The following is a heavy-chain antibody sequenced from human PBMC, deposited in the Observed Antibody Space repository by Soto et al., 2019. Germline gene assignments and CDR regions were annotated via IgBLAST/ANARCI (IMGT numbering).Heavy chain of an antibody. Sequence: QVQLQESGPGLVKPSQTLSLTCTVSGGSISSGDYYWSWIRQPPGKGLEWIGYIYYSGSTYYNPSLKSRVTISVDTSKNQFSLKLSSVTAADTAVYYCARNVAVTTYYYYGMDVWGQGTTVTVSS. D-gene: IGHD4-4*01. V-gene: IGHV4-30-4*01. CDR1: GGSISSGDYY. J-gene: IGHJ6*02. CDR3: ARNVAVTTYYYYGMDV. CDR2: IYYSGST.